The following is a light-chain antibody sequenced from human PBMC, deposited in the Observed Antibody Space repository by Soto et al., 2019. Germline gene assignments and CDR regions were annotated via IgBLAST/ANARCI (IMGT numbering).Light chain of an antibody. CDR2: GTS. J-gene: IGKJ1*01. CDR3: HQSVVSRWT. Sequence: EIVMTQSPATLSVSPGERATLSCRASQSVSSNLAWYQQKPGQAPRLLIYGTSSRAAGVPDRFTGSGPGTDFTLTISRLEPEDFAVYYCHQSVVSRWTFGQGTKVDIK. V-gene: IGKV3-20*01. CDR1: QSVSSN.